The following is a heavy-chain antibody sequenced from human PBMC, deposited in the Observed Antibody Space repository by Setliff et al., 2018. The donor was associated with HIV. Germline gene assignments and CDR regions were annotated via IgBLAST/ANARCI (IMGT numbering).Heavy chain of an antibody. CDR3: ARGTYYNGGHLPLDS. D-gene: IGHD2-8*01. CDR2: INHSGNI. CDR1: GGAFNDYY. Sequence: PSETLSLTCAVYGGAFNDYYWNWIRQPPGEGLQWIGEINHSGNINYNPSLRSRVTMPVDTSKKQFSLNVTSVTAADTAVYYCARGTYYNGGHLPLDSWGQGALVTVSS. J-gene: IGHJ4*02. V-gene: IGHV4-34*01.